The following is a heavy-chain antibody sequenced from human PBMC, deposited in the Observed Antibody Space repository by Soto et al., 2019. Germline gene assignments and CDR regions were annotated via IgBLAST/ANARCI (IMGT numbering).Heavy chain of an antibody. Sequence: SQTLSLTCTVSGRSISSSSYYWGWIRQPPGKGLEWIGSIYYSGNTYYNPSLKSRVTISVDTSKNRFSLKLSSVTAADTAVYYCARRWGRTFDYCGQGTLVTXSS. CDR2: IYYSGNT. V-gene: IGHV4-39*07. CDR1: GRSISSSSYY. J-gene: IGHJ4*02. CDR3: ARRWGRTFDY. D-gene: IGHD7-27*01.